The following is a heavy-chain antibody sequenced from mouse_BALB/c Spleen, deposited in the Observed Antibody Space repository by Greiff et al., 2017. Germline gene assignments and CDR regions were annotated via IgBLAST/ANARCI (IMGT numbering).Heavy chain of an antibody. CDR1: GFSLTSYG. CDR3: ASYSSSYWYFDV. Sequence: VKLVESGPGLVQPSQSLSITCTVSGFSLTSYGVHWVRQSPGKGLEWLGVIWSGGSTDYNAAFISRLSISKDNSKSQVFFKMNSLQANDTAIYYCASYSSSYWYFDVWGAGTTVTVSS. D-gene: IGHD1-1*01. CDR2: IWSGGST. V-gene: IGHV2-2*02. J-gene: IGHJ1*01.